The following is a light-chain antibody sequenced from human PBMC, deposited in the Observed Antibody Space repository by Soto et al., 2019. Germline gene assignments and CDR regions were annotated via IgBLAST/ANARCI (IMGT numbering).Light chain of an antibody. V-gene: IGKV3D-20*02. CDR2: GAS. Sequence: PGESATVSCRLSQSVSSTKFAWYQQKPGQAPRVLLYGASSRAPGIPDRFGGSGSGTNFTLTISRLEPEDFAVYYCQQRSNWPRTFGQVTKVDI. J-gene: IGKJ1*01. CDR3: QQRSNWPRT. CDR1: QSVSSTK.